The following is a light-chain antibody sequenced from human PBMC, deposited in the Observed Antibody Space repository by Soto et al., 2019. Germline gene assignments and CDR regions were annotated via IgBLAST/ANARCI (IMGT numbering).Light chain of an antibody. CDR2: WAS. CDR3: QQYYNTLPYT. Sequence: DIVMTQSPDSLSVSLGERATINCKSSQSVLYSSNSKNYLAWYQQKPGQPPKLLIYWASTRQSGVPDRFSGSGSGTDFNLTISSLQAEDVAVYYCQQYYNTLPYTFGQGTKLEIK. CDR1: QSVLYSSNSKNY. V-gene: IGKV4-1*01. J-gene: IGKJ2*01.